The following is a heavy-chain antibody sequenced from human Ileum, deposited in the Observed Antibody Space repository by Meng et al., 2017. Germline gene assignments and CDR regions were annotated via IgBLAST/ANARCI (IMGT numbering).Heavy chain of an antibody. D-gene: IGHD6-19*01. V-gene: IGHV2-70*19. CDR1: GFSPSTSGVC. Sequence: SGPTLVKPTQTLTLTCTLSGFSPSTSGVCVAWVRQPPGKALEWLALIDWDDAKHYSTSLKTRLTISKDTSKNQVVLTMTHMDPVDTATYYCARRDTSGLIDAFDIWGQGTLVTVSS. J-gene: IGHJ3*02. CDR2: IDWDDAK. CDR3: ARRDTSGLIDAFDI.